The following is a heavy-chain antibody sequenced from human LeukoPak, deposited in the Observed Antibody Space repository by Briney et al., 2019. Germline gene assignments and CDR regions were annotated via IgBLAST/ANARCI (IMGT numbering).Heavy chain of an antibody. D-gene: IGHD6-6*01. V-gene: IGHV3-7*01. J-gene: IGHJ6*03. Sequence: PGGSLRLSCAASGFTFSSYWMSWVRQAPGKGLEWVANIKQDGSEKYYVDSVKGRFTISRDNAKNSLYLQMNSLRAEDTAVYYCARDAEYLYYYYYYYVDVWGKGTTVTVSS. CDR3: ARDAEYLYYYYYYYVDV. CDR2: IKQDGSEK. CDR1: GFTFSSYW.